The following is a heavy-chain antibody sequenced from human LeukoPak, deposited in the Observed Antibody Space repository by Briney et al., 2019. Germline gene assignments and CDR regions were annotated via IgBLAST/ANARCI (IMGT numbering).Heavy chain of an antibody. V-gene: IGHV5-51*01. J-gene: IGHJ4*02. CDR3: ARWYNTAYDY. CDR1: GYSFTSYW. CDR2: IYPGDSDT. D-gene: IGHD4-23*01. Sequence: GESLKISCKGSGYSFTSYWIGWVRQIPGKGLEWMEIIYPGDSDTRYSPSFQGQVTISADKSISTSYLQWSNLKASDTAMYYCARWYNTAYDYWGQGTRVIVSS.